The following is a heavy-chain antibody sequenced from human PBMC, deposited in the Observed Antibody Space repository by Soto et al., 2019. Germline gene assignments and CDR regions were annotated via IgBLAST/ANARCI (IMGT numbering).Heavy chain of an antibody. D-gene: IGHD3-16*02. J-gene: IGHJ4*02. Sequence: PSETLSLTCTVSGGSISNDDFYWGWIRQPPGKGLEWVGYIYYSGSTYYNPSLKSRLTISVDPSKNQFSLNLSSLTAADTAVYYCARASTFGGIIVYFDYWGQGTLVTVSS. CDR1: GGSISNDDFY. V-gene: IGHV4-30-4*01. CDR3: ARASTFGGIIVYFDY. CDR2: IYYSGST.